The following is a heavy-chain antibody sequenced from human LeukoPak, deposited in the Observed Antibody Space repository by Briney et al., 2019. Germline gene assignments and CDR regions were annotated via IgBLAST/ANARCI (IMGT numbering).Heavy chain of an antibody. CDR1: GGSMSSSSYY. CDR2: IYYSGST. CDR3: ARVGGTYYYGSGRPYYMDV. Sequence: TSSETLSLTCTVSGGSMSSSSYYWGWIRQRPGKGLEWIGSIYYSGSTYYNPSLKSRVTISVDTSKNQFSLKLSSVTAADTAVYYCARVGGTYYYGSGRPYYMDVWGKGTTVTVSS. J-gene: IGHJ6*03. V-gene: IGHV4-39*07. D-gene: IGHD3-10*01.